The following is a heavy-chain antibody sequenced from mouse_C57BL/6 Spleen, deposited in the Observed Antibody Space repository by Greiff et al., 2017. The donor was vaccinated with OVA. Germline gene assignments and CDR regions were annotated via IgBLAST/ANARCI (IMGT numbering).Heavy chain of an antibody. CDR1: GYAFSSSW. CDR3: ASSNYNAMDY. V-gene: IGHV1-82*01. J-gene: IGHJ4*01. Sequence: QVHVKQSGPELVKPGASVKISCKASGYAFSSSWMNWVKQRPGKGLEWIGRIYPGDGDTNYNGKFKGKATLTADKSSSTAYMQLSSLTSEDSAVYFCASSNYNAMDYWGQGTSVTVSS. CDR2: IYPGDGDT. D-gene: IGHD2-5*01.